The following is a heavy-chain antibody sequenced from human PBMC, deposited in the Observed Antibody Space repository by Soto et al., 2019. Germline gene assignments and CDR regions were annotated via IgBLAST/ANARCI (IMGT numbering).Heavy chain of an antibody. CDR3: ARVERGYGGGLDF. V-gene: IGHV3-21*01. CDR2: ISSGATYI. Sequence: GVSLRLSCAASGFTFDSYDMNWVRQAPGKGLEWVSSISSGATYIYYADSVRGRFTISRDNAKNSLYLQMNSLRAEDTAVYFCARVERGYGGGLDFWGQGTLVTVSS. J-gene: IGHJ4*02. D-gene: IGHD5-12*01. CDR1: GFTFDSYD.